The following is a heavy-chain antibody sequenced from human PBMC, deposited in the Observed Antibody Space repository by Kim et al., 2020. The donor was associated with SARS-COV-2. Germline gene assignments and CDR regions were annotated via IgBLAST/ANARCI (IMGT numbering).Heavy chain of an antibody. D-gene: IGHD6-6*01. CDR1: GYSISSGYY. Sequence: SETLSLTCTVSGYSISSGYYWGWIRQPPGKGLEWIGSIYHSGSTYYNPSLKSRVTISVDTSKNQFSLKLSSVTAADTAVYYCARDVRIAALPRGVWGQGTLVTVSS. V-gene: IGHV4-38-2*02. J-gene: IGHJ4*02. CDR3: ARDVRIAALPRGV. CDR2: IYHSGST.